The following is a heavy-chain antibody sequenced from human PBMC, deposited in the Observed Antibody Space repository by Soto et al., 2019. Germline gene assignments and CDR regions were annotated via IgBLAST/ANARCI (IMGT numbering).Heavy chain of an antibody. J-gene: IGHJ4*02. V-gene: IGHV3-23*01. D-gene: IGHD5-12*01. CDR1: GFMFDNYA. CDR2: ISGSGHAT. CDR3: ARGRYFDASGGCANY. Sequence: EVKLLESGGGSVPPGASARLSCLTSGFMFDNYAMSWVRQSPARGLEWVAAISGSGHATYYTQSVRGRFIISRDKSKKAVFLQMNILRTEDTAIYYCARGRYFDASGGCANYWGLGTLVTVSP.